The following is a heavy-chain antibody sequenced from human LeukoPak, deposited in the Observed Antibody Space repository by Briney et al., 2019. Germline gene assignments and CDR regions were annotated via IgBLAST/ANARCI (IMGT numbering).Heavy chain of an antibody. CDR3: ASARGYYDSSGYWSYYYYGMDV. J-gene: IGHJ6*02. CDR1: GGSISSYY. D-gene: IGHD3-22*01. V-gene: IGHV4-59*08. CDR2: IYYSGST. Sequence: SETLSLTCTVSGGSISSYYWSWIRQPPGKGLEWIGYIYYSGSTNYNPSVKSRVTISVDTSKNQFSLKLSSVTAADTAVYYCASARGYYDSSGYWSYYYYGMDVWGQGTTVTVSS.